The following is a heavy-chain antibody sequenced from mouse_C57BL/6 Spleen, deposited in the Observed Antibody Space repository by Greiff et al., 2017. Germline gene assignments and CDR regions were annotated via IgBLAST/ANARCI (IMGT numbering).Heavy chain of an antibody. CDR2: ISYDGSN. Sequence: ESGPGLVKPSQSLSLTCSVTGYSITSGYYWNWIRQFPGNKLEWMGYISYDGSNHYNPSLKNRISITRDTSKNQFFLKLNSVTTEDTATYYCAREDYGNYFDYWGQGTTLTVSS. D-gene: IGHD2-1*01. J-gene: IGHJ2*01. V-gene: IGHV3-6*01. CDR3: AREDYGNYFDY. CDR1: GYSITSGYY.